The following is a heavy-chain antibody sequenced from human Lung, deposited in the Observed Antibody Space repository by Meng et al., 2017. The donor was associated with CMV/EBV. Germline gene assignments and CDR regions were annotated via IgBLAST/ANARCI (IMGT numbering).Heavy chain of an antibody. V-gene: IGHV3-15*01. J-gene: IGHJ4*02. CDR1: GFTFTDAW. CDR3: ARIVVPAAIDY. D-gene: IGHD2-2*02. CDR2: IKSKSDGGTT. Sequence: GGSXRLSCAASGFTFTDAWMSWVRQAPGKGLEWVGRIKSKSDGGTTDYAAPLKGRFTISRDNSKNTLYLQMNSLRAEDTAVYYCARIVVPAAIDYLGQGTLVTVSS.